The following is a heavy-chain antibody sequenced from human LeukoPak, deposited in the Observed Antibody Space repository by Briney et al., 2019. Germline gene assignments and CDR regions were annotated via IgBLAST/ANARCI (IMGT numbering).Heavy chain of an antibody. J-gene: IGHJ5*02. CDR2: INHSGST. D-gene: IGHD2-2*01. CDR3: ARQAPFTRYCSSTSCYGSRGFDP. CDR1: GGSFSGYY. Sequence: PSETLSLTCAVYGGSFSGYYWSWIRQPPGKGLEWIGEINHSGSTNYNPSLKSRVTISVDTSKNQFSLKLSSVTAADTAVYYCARQAPFTRYCSSTSCYGSRGFDPWGQGTLVTVSS. V-gene: IGHV4-34*01.